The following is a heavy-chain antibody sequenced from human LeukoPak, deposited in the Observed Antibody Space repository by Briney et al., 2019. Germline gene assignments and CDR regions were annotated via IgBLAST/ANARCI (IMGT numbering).Heavy chain of an antibody. V-gene: IGHV3-23*01. Sequence: GGSLRLSCAASGFTFSSYAMSWVRQAPGKGLEWVSAISGSGGSTYYADSVKGRFTISRDNSKNTLYLQMNSLRAEDTAVYYCAKDLRDSSGYYFKYYYYYYMDVWGKRATVTLSS. J-gene: IGHJ6*03. CDR3: AKDLRDSSGYYFKYYYYYYMDV. D-gene: IGHD3-22*01. CDR1: GFTFSSYA. CDR2: ISGSGGST.